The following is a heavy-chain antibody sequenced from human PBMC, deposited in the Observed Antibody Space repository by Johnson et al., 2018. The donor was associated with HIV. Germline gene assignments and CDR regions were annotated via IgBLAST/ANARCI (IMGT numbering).Heavy chain of an antibody. J-gene: IGHJ3*02. CDR3: AKPPVGGSYLDAFDI. CDR1: GFTFSSYA. V-gene: IGHV3-30*04. D-gene: IGHD1-26*01. Sequence: QVQLVESGGGVVQPGRSLRLSCAASGFTFSSYAMHWVRLAPGKGLEWVAVILYDGSDKYYADSVQGRFTISRDNSKNTLYLQMNSLRAEDTAVYYCAKPPVGGSYLDAFDIWGQGTMVTVSS. CDR2: ILYDGSDK.